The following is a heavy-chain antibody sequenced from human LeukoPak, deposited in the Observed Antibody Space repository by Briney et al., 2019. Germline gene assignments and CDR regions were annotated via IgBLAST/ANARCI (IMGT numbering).Heavy chain of an antibody. CDR1: GFTFSTYW. CDR2: IKEDESAK. D-gene: IGHD1-26*01. CDR3: ARDVGGSLDH. V-gene: IGHV3-7*01. J-gene: IGHJ4*02. Sequence: GGSLRLSCAASGFTFSTYWMAWVRQAPGKGLEWVANIKEDESAKHQADSVKGRFTISRDNAQNSVYLQMSSLRGEDTAVYYCARDVGGSLDHWGRGTLVTVSS.